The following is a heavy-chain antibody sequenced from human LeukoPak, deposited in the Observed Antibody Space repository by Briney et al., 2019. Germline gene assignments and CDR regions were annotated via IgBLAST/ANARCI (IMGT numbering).Heavy chain of an antibody. V-gene: IGHV3-73*01. CDR2: IRSKGNSYAT. CDR1: GFTFSGSA. J-gene: IGHJ6*02. CDR3: CRHDTDIALIPASRREAYYYGMDV. Sequence: GGSLRLSCEASGFTFSGSAIHWVRQASGKGLEWVARIRSKGNSYATAYAVSVKGRFTISRDASTTPAYLQMNSLKSEDTGVYYCCRHDTDIALIPASRREAYYYGMDVWGQGTTVTVSS. D-gene: IGHD2-2*01.